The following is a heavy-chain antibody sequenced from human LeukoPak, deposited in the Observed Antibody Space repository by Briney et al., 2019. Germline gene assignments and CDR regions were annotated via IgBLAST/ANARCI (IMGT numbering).Heavy chain of an antibody. V-gene: IGHV3-23*01. CDR2: ITASGGRT. D-gene: IGHD2-15*01. Sequence: PGESLRLSCAASGFTFSDYVMMWVRQAPGKGLEWVSGITASGGRTFYGDSVRGRFTMSRDNSKNTVYLQMNSLRVDDTAVYYCARRDIVVVVSASDYWGQGTLVTVSS. CDR1: GFTFSDYV. CDR3: ARRDIVVVVSASDY. J-gene: IGHJ4*02.